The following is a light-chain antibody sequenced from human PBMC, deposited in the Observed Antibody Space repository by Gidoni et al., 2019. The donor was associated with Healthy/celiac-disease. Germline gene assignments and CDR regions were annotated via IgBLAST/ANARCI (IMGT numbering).Light chain of an antibody. CDR1: QDISNY. Sequence: DIQMTQSPSSLSASVGDRVTITCQASQDISNYLNWYQQKPVPSRFSGSGSGTDFTVTISSLQPEDIATYYRQQYDNLPLTFGGGTKVEIK. CDR3: QQYDNLPLT. V-gene: IGKV1-33*01. J-gene: IGKJ4*01.